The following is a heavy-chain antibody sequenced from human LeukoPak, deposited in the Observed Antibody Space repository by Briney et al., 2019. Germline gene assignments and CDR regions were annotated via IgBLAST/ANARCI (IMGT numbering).Heavy chain of an antibody. Sequence: GESLRLSCAASGFTFSDYYMSWIRQALGKGLEWASYIRTSGTTIYHADSVKGRFSISRDNAKNSLYLQMNSLRAEDTAVYYCARAENNWNYVLDYWGQGTLVTVSS. CDR1: GFTFSDYY. CDR3: ARAENNWNYVLDY. J-gene: IGHJ4*02. CDR2: IRTSGTTI. V-gene: IGHV3-11*04. D-gene: IGHD1-7*01.